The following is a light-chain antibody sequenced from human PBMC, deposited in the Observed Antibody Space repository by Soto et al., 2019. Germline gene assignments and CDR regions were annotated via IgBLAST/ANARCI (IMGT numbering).Light chain of an antibody. CDR3: QQYDSLPT. CDR2: AAS. J-gene: IGKJ5*01. V-gene: IGKV1-33*01. Sequence: DIQLTQSPSSLSASVGDRVTITCRASQSISSYLNWYQQKPGQAPKLLNHAASTLETGVPSRFSGSGSGTDFSFSISSLQPEDFATYYCQQYDSLPTFGQGTRLEI. CDR1: QSISSY.